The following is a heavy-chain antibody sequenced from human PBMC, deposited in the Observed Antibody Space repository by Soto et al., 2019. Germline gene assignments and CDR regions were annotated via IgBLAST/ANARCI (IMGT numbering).Heavy chain of an antibody. V-gene: IGHV1-69*02. CDR3: ASVNVDTAMVSAWKFDY. CDR1: GGTFSSYT. D-gene: IGHD5-18*01. J-gene: IGHJ4*02. Sequence: QVQLVQSGAEVKKPGSSVKVSCKASGGTFSSYTISWVRQAPGQGLEWMGRIIPILGIANYAQKFQGRVTITADKSTSTAYMERSSLRYEDTAVYYCASVNVDTAMVSAWKFDYWGQGTLVTVSS. CDR2: IIPILGIA.